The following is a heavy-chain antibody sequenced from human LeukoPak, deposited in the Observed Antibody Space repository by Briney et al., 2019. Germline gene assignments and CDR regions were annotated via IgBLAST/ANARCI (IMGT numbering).Heavy chain of an antibody. CDR2: INHSGST. CDR1: GGSFNGYY. J-gene: IGHJ4*02. V-gene: IGHV4-34*01. CDR3: ARHPVLLWFGIDY. D-gene: IGHD3-10*01. Sequence: SETLSLTCAVYGGSFNGYYWSWIRQPPGKGLEWIGEINHSGSTNYNPSLKSRVTISVDTSKNQFSLKLSSVTAADTAVYYCARHPVLLWFGIDYWGQGTLVTVSS.